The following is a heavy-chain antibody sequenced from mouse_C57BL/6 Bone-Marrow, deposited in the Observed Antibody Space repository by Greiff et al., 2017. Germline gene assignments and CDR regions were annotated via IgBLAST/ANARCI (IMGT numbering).Heavy chain of an antibody. D-gene: IGHD3-2*02. CDR3: ARWRQLSPYFDY. V-gene: IGHV1-18*01. CDR1: GYTFTDYN. CDR2: INPNNGGT. J-gene: IGHJ2*01. Sequence: EVKLMESGPELVKPGASVKIPCKASGYTFTDYNMDWVKQSHGKSLEWIGDINPNNGGTIYNQKFKGKATLTVDKSSSTAYMELRSLTSEDTAVYYCARWRQLSPYFDYWGQGTTLTVSS.